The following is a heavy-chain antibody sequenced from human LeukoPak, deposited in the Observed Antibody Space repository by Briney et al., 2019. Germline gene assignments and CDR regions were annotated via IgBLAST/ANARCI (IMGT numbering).Heavy chain of an antibody. Sequence: PGGSLRPSCAASGFTFSSYSLNWVRQAPGKGLEWVSSISTSSSYIYYADSVKGRFTISRDNARNSLYLHMNSLRAEDTAVYYCAKGKFYGDYEGAFDIWGQGTMVTVSS. J-gene: IGHJ3*02. D-gene: IGHD4-17*01. V-gene: IGHV3-21*01. CDR3: AKGKFYGDYEGAFDI. CDR2: ISTSSSYI. CDR1: GFTFSSYS.